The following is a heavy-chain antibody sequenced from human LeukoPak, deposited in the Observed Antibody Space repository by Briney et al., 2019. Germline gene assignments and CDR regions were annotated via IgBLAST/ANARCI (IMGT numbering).Heavy chain of an antibody. Sequence: GESLKISCKGSGYSFTDYWIGWVRQMPGKGLEWMGIIYPGDSDTRYSPSFQGQVTISADKSISTAYLQWSSLKASDTAMYYCARSRSLYPPDFDYWGQGTLVTVSS. J-gene: IGHJ4*02. D-gene: IGHD2-2*02. CDR2: IYPGDSDT. CDR1: GYSFTDYW. CDR3: ARSRSLYPPDFDY. V-gene: IGHV5-51*01.